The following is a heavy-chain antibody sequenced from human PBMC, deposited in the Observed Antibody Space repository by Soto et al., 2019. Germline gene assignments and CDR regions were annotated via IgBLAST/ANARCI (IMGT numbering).Heavy chain of an antibody. Sequence: QVQLVQSGAEVKTPGSSVKVSGEASGGTFSSYSINWVRQAPGQGLEWMGRLIPMFGTTDYAQRFQGRVTFTADESTSTASMEVTNLTSEDTAVYYCARAVVLTFSRFYDVDVWGQGTTVTVSS. D-gene: IGHD2-2*01. CDR3: ARAVVLTFSRFYDVDV. CDR2: LIPMFGTT. V-gene: IGHV1-69*18. CDR1: GGTFSSYS. J-gene: IGHJ6*02.